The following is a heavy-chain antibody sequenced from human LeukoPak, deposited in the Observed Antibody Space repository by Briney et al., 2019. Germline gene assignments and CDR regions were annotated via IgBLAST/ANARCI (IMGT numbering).Heavy chain of an antibody. CDR1: GFTFSSYS. D-gene: IGHD5-12*01. V-gene: IGHV3-21*01. CDR2: ISSSSSYI. J-gene: IGHJ4*02. Sequence: GGSLRLSCAASGFTFSSYSMNWVRQAPGKGREWVSSISSSSSYIYYADSVKGRFTISRDNAKNSLYLQMNSLRAEDTAVYYCASMISDIVATIDYWGQGTLVTVSS. CDR3: ASMISDIVATIDY.